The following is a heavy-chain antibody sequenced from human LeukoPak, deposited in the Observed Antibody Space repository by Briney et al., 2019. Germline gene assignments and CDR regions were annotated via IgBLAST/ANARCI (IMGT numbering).Heavy chain of an antibody. D-gene: IGHD1-14*01. CDR2: VYASGST. Sequence: PSESLSLTCTVPGGSISSYYWSWIRQPPGKGLAWIGYVYASGSTKYNPSRKSRVTISVDMSKNQSSLKLNSVTAADTAVYYCARQGRYRGYMDVWGKGTTVTVSS. CDR3: ARQGRYRGYMDV. CDR1: GGSISSYY. J-gene: IGHJ6*03. V-gene: IGHV4-4*09.